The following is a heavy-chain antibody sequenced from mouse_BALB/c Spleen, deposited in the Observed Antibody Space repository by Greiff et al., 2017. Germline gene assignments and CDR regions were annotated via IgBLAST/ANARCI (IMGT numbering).Heavy chain of an antibody. CDR2: INSNGGST. CDR1: GFTFSSYG. Sequence: EVQGVESGGGLVQPGGSLKLSCAASGFTFSSYGMSWVRQTPDKRLELVATINSNGGSTYYPDSVKGRFTISRDNAKNTLYLQMSSLKSEDTAMYYCARVLYYFDYWGQGTTLTVSS. J-gene: IGHJ2*01. CDR3: ARVLYYFDY. V-gene: IGHV5-6-3*01. D-gene: IGHD1-1*02.